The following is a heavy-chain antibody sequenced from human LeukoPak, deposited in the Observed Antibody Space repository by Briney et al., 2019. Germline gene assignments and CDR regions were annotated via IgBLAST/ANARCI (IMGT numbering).Heavy chain of an antibody. D-gene: IGHD3-10*01. CDR1: GGTFSSYA. CDR3: AREDRVKKLWFGELYWFNP. J-gene: IGHJ5*02. V-gene: IGHV1-69*05. CDR2: IIPIFGTA. Sequence: GASVKVSCKASGGTFSSYAISWVRQAPGQGLEWMGGIIPIFGTANYAQKFQGRVTITTDESTSTAYMELSSLRSEDTAVYYCAREDRVKKLWFGELYWFNPWGQGTLVTVSS.